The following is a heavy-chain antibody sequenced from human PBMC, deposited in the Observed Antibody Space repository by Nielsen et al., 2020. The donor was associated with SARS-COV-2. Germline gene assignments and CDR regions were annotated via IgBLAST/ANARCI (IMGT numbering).Heavy chain of an antibody. CDR2: LFHGAST. CDR3: ARVGIEYSSSPRYYYYMDV. V-gene: IGHV4-38-2*02. Sequence: SETLSLTCTVSGYSISSGYYWGWIRQPPGKGLEWIGSLFHGASTYYNPSLKSRLTMSLDTSKNQFSLKLSSVTAADTAVYYCARVGIEYSSSPRYYYYMDVGGKGTTVTVSS. D-gene: IGHD6-6*01. J-gene: IGHJ6*03. CDR1: GYSISSGYY.